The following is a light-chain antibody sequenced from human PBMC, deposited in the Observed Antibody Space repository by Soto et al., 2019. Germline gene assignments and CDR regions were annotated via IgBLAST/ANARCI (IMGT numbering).Light chain of an antibody. CDR2: GAS. J-gene: IGKJ1*01. V-gene: IGKV3-20*01. CDR1: QSVTSNY. CDR3: QRYGSSRPWT. Sequence: EIVFTQSPGTLSLSPGERATLSCRVSQSVTSNYIAWYQQKPGQAPRLIIYGASSRANGIPDRFSGSGSGTDFTLTISRLEPADFALYYCQRYGSSRPWTFGQGTKVDIK.